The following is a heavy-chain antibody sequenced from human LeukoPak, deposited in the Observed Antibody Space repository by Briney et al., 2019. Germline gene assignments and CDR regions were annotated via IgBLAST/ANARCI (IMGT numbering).Heavy chain of an antibody. Sequence: PSETVSLTCTVYGCSFSCYYWRWLRPPPGRGLEWFVEINHGGSTYYNPSLQSRVTISIDTSKNPFSPQLSSVTDEDTDVYYCARARSGKWSFDYWGEGNPGTVSS. CDR3: ARARSGKWSFDY. CDR2: INHGGST. V-gene: IGHV4-34*01. D-gene: IGHD1-26*01. CDR1: GCSFSCYY. J-gene: IGHJ4*02.